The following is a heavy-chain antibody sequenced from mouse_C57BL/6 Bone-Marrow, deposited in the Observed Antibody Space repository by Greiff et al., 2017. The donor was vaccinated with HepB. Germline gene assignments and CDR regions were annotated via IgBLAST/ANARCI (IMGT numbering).Heavy chain of an antibody. CDR1: GYTFTSYG. V-gene: IGHV1-81*01. Sequence: VQLQQSGAELARPGASVKLSCKASGYTFTSYGISWVKQRTGQGLEWIGEIYPRSGNTYYNDKFKGKATLTADKSSSTAYMELRSLTSEDSAVYFCARRKAITTVVPFAYWGQGTLVTVSA. CDR3: ARRKAITTVVPFAY. D-gene: IGHD1-1*01. J-gene: IGHJ3*01. CDR2: IYPRSGNT.